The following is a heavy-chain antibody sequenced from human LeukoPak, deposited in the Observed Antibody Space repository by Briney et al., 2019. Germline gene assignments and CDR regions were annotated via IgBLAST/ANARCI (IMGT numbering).Heavy chain of an antibody. Sequence: ASVKVSCKASGSTFSRNAISWVRQAPGQGLEWMERFIPMVGIATYAQKFQGRVTITEDRSTNTAYMEMSSLRTDDSAVYYCARIQAIGVPVAIDAYYSYGMDVWGQGTAVTVSS. J-gene: IGHJ6*02. CDR1: GSTFSRNA. D-gene: IGHD2/OR15-2a*01. V-gene: IGHV1-69*04. CDR2: FIPMVGIA. CDR3: ARIQAIGVPVAIDAYYSYGMDV.